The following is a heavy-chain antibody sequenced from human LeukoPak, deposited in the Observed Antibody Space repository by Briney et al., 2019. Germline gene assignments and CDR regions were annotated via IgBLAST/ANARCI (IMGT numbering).Heavy chain of an antibody. CDR2: ISGSGGSTYYADS. CDR1: GFTFSSYA. J-gene: IGHJ6*03. D-gene: IGHD2-15*01. Sequence: GGSLRLSCAASGFTFSSYAMSWVRQAPGKGLEWVSAISGSGGSTYYADSYYADSVKGRFTISRDNSKNALCLQMNSLRVEDTAVYYCAKDAYCSGGSCYSGNYYYYMDVWGKGTTVTVSS. CDR3: AKDAYCSGGSCYSGNYYYYMDV. V-gene: IGHV3-23*01.